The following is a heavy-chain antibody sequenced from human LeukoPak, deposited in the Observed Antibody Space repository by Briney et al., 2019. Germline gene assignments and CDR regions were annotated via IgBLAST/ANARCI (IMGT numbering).Heavy chain of an antibody. Sequence: GGSLRLSCAASGFTFSSYSMNWVRQAPGKGLEWVSSIISSTNYIYYADSMKGRFTISRDNAKNSLYLQMNGLRAEDMAVYYCARATLFYYYGMDVWGQGTTVTVSS. CDR3: ARATLFYYYGMDV. CDR1: GFTFSSYS. CDR2: IISSTNYI. V-gene: IGHV3-21*01. J-gene: IGHJ6*02. D-gene: IGHD3-16*01.